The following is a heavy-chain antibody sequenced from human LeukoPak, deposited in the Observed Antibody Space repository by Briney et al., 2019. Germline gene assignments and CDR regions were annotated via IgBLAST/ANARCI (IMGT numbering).Heavy chain of an antibody. Sequence: ASVKVSCKTSGFTFTGHYMHWLRQAPGQGLEWMGWINANTGVTHYAVKFQGRVTMTADTSTTTVHMELSRLTLDDTAVYYCARHSSSWRGDWFDPWGQGTLVTVSS. J-gene: IGHJ5*02. V-gene: IGHV1-2*02. CDR3: ARHSSSWRGDWFDP. D-gene: IGHD6-13*01. CDR1: GFTFTGHY. CDR2: INANTGVT.